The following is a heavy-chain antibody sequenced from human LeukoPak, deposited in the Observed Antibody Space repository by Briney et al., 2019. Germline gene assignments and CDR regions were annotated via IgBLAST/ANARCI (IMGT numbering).Heavy chain of an antibody. V-gene: IGHV3-7*03. J-gene: IGHJ5*02. CDR2: IKQDGSEK. D-gene: IGHD3-10*01. CDR3: ARVPMVRGVIFGLDP. Sequence: AGGSLRLSCAVSGFTFSSYWMGWVRQAPGKGLEWVANIKQDGSEKYYVDSVKGRFTISRDNAKNSLYLQMNSLRAEDTAVYYCARVPMVRGVIFGLDPWGQGTLVTVSS. CDR1: GFTFSSYW.